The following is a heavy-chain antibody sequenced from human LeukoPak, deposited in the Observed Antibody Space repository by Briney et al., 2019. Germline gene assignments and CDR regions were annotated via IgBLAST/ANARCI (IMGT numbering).Heavy chain of an antibody. D-gene: IGHD6-19*01. Sequence: GGSLRLSCAASGFSFNSYWMTWVRQPPGRGLEWVANIDPAGTDAYYVDPVKGRFTISRDNAKNLVYLQMNTLRAEDTAVYSCGRFGYVAGIDLWGQGTLVTVSS. CDR2: IDPAGTDA. J-gene: IGHJ4*02. CDR3: GRFGYVAGIDL. CDR1: GFSFNSYW. V-gene: IGHV3-7*01.